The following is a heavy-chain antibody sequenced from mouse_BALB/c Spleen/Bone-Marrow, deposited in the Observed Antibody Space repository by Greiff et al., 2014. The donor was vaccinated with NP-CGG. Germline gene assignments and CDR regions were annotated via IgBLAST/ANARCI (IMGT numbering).Heavy chain of an antibody. J-gene: IGHJ4*01. Sequence: VQLKHSGAELVKPGAPVKLSCTASGFNIKDTYMHWVKQRPEQGLEWIGRIDPANGNTKYDPKFQDKATITTDTSSNTAYLQLSSLTSEDTAVYYCARDDYDDYYAMDYWGQGTSVTVSS. CDR3: ARDDYDDYYAMDY. CDR2: IDPANGNT. V-gene: IGHV14-3*02. CDR1: GFNIKDTY. D-gene: IGHD2-4*01.